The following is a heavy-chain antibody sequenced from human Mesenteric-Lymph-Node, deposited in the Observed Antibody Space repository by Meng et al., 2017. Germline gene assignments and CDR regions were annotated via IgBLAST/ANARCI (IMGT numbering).Heavy chain of an antibody. Sequence: SGPTLVKPTQTLTLTCTFSGFSLSTSGVGVGWIRQPPGKALEWLALIYWDDDKRYSPSLKSRLTITKDTSKDQVVLTMTNMDPVDTATYYCARTTPYNSSGGSCSTNWFDPWGQGTLVTVSS. V-gene: IGHV2-5*02. J-gene: IGHJ5*02. CDR2: IYWDDDK. CDR3: ARTTPYNSSGGSCSTNWFDP. CDR1: GFSLSTSGVG. D-gene: IGHD2-15*01.